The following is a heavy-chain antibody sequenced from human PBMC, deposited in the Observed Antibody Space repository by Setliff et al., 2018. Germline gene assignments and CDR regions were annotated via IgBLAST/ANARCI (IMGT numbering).Heavy chain of an antibody. D-gene: IGHD3-9*01. V-gene: IGHV3-23*05. J-gene: IGHJ6*02. CDR3: AKHGAYNDFLTGYNFYDAMDV. CDR1: GFTFSSSA. CDR2: IRSTITST. Sequence: GGSLRLSCAASGFTFSSSAMAWFRQAPGKGLEWVSAIRSTITSTYYADSVKGRFTISRDNSKNTLYMQMNSLGAEDTAVYYCAKHGAYNDFLTGYNFYDAMDVWGQGTTVTVS.